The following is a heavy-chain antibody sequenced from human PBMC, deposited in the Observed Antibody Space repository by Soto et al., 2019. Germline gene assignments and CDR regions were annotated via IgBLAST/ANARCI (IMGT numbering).Heavy chain of an antibody. V-gene: IGHV1-8*01. CDR1: GFPFTSYD. CDR2: MNPNSGNT. J-gene: IGHJ6*02. D-gene: IGHD3-3*01. CDR3: ARGRFWSGPRYYGMDV. Sequence: ASVKVSCKASGFPFTSYDINWVRQATGQGLEWMGWMNPNSGNTGYAQKFQGRVTMTRNTSISTAYMELSSLRSEDKAVYYCARGRFWSGPRYYGMDVWGQGTTVTGS.